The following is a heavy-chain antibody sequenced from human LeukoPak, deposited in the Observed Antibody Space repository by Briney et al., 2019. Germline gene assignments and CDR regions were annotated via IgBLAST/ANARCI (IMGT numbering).Heavy chain of an antibody. Sequence: GESLKISCKGSEYSFTSYWIGWVRQMPGKGLEWMGIIYPGDSDTRYSPSFQGQVTISADKSVTTAYLQWSSLKVSDTAMYYCARQGSSWYGSFDYWGQGTLVTVSS. CDR2: IYPGDSDT. D-gene: IGHD6-13*01. J-gene: IGHJ4*02. V-gene: IGHV5-51*01. CDR3: ARQGSSWYGSFDY. CDR1: EYSFTSYW.